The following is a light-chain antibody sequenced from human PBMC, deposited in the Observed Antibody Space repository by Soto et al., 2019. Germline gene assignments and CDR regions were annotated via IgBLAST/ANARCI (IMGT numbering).Light chain of an antibody. J-gene: IGKJ1*01. Sequence: EIQRAQSPSTVAAAVGKTLTLSCRASQSVSSSSLAWYQQKRGQXHRLLIHDASSRATGIPDRFSGSGSGTDLTITLSRLEPEDFEVYDGQQYGGSPRTFGQGTKVDIK. CDR2: DAS. CDR1: QSVSSSS. CDR3: QQYGGSPRT. V-gene: IGKV3-20*01.